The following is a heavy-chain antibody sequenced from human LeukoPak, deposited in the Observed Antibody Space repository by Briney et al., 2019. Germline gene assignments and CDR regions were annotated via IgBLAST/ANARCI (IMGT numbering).Heavy chain of an antibody. J-gene: IGHJ4*02. V-gene: IGHV1-2*06. CDR3: ARGYYYGSGSYWPDY. CDR1: GYTFTGYY. D-gene: IGHD3-10*01. CDR2: INPNSGGI. Sequence: ASVKVSCKASGYTFTGYYMYWVRQAPGQGLEWMGRINPNSGGINYAQKFQGRVTMTRDTSISTAYMELSRLRSDDTAVYYCARGYYYGSGSYWPDYWGQGTLVTVSS.